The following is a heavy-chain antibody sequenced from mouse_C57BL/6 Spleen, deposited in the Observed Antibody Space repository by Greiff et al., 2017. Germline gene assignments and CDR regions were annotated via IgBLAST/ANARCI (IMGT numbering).Heavy chain of an antibody. J-gene: IGHJ2*01. CDR3: AREGDDNYDAFDY. CDR2: ISDGGSYT. CDR1: GFTFSSYA. Sequence: VQLKESGGGLVKPGGSLKLSCAASGFTFSSYAMSWVRQTPEQRLEWVATISDGGSYTYYPDNVKGRFTLSRDNATNNLYLQMSHLKSEDTAMYYGAREGDDNYDAFDYWGQGTTLTVSS. V-gene: IGHV5-4*01. D-gene: IGHD2-1*01.